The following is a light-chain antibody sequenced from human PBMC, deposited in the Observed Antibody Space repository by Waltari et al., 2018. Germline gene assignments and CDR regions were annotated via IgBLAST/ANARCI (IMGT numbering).Light chain of an antibody. V-gene: IGKV1-16*01. CDR2: AVS. CDR3: QQHNNFPYS. Sequence: DIQMTQSPSSLSASVGDRVTITCRANQDINNFLLWFQQRPGKAPKSLSYAVSHLHSGVPSRFSGSRSGPDFTLTISELQPEDFATYYCQQHNNFPYSLGQGTRLEIK. J-gene: IGKJ2*03. CDR1: QDINNF.